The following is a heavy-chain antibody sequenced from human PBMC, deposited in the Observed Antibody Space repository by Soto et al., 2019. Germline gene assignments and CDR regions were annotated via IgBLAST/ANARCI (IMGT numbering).Heavy chain of an antibody. CDR2: ISGSNNNI. Sequence: GGSLRLSCAASGFTLRNYEMNWVRQAPGKGLEWISKISGSNNNIYYADSVRGRFTISRDNAKNSLYLQMNSLRAEDTAVYYCARRAYSSSWYYYYYYYGMDVWGQGTTVTVSS. CDR1: GFTLRNYE. J-gene: IGHJ6*02. CDR3: ARRAYSSSWYYYYYYYGMDV. D-gene: IGHD6-13*01. V-gene: IGHV3-48*03.